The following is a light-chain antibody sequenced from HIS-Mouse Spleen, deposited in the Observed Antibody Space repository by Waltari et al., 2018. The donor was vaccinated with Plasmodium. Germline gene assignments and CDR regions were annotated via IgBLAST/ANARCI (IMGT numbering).Light chain of an antibody. J-gene: IGLJ1*01. CDR1: SRDVGGYNY. CDR2: DVS. CDR3: CSYAGSYTYV. Sequence: QSALTQPRSVSGSPGQSVTISCTGTSRDVGGYNYFSLYQQHPGKAPKLMIYDVSKRPSGVPDRFSGSKSGNTASLTISGLQAEDEADYYCCSYAGSYTYVFGTGTKVTVL. V-gene: IGLV2-11*01.